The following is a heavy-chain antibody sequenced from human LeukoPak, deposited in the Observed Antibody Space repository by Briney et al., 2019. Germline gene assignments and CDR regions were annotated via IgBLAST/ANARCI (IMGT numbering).Heavy chain of an antibody. J-gene: IGHJ4*02. D-gene: IGHD1-26*01. CDR2: ISTSGGDT. Sequence: GGSLRLSCAASGVTFTDSAMTWVRQAPGKGLEWVSAISTSGGDTIYTDSVKDRFTISRDNSKNTLYLQMNSLRAEDTAIYYCAKGGSYAPLDYWGQGTLVTVSS. CDR1: GVTFTDSA. CDR3: AKGGSYAPLDY. V-gene: IGHV3-23*01.